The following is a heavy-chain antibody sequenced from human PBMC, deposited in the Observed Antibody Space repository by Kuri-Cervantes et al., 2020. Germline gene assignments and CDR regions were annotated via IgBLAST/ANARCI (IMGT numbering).Heavy chain of an antibody. CDR2: INPNSGGT. CDR1: GYTFTSYG. CDR3: ARENVLQFLEWLSPKIMDV. V-gene: IGHV1-2*02. D-gene: IGHD3-3*01. Sequence: ASVKVSCKASGYTFTSYGISWVRQAPGQGLEWMGWINPNSGGTNYAQKFQGRVTMTRDTSISTAYMELSRLRSDDTAVYYCARENVLQFLEWLSPKIMDVWGKGTTVTVSS. J-gene: IGHJ6*03.